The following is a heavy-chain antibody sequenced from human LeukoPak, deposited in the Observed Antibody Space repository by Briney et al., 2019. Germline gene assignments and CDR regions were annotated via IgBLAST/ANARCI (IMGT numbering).Heavy chain of an antibody. J-gene: IGHJ3*02. Sequence: PSETLSLTCTVSGGSISSYYWSWIRQPPGKGLEWIGYIYYSGSTNYNPSLKSRVTISVDTSKNQFSLKLSSVTAADTAVYYCARDTGTTVLDAFDIWGQGTMVTVSS. CDR1: GGSISSYY. V-gene: IGHV4-59*12. D-gene: IGHD1-7*01. CDR3: ARDTGTTVLDAFDI. CDR2: IYYSGST.